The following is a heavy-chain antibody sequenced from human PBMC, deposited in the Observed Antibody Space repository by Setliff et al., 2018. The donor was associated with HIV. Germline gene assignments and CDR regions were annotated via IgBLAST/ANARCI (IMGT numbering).Heavy chain of an antibody. D-gene: IGHD1-1*01. J-gene: IGHJ4*02. CDR3: SIGHYTTSG. V-gene: IGHV3-53*01. CDR1: GFSVSNNY. Sequence: GGSLRLSCEVSGFSVSNNYMTWVRQAPGKGLEWVSTVYGDGRTFYTDSAQGRFTISRDNSNNILFLQMNSLRAEDTGIYYCSIGHYTTSGWGQGTLVTVSS. CDR2: VYGDGRT.